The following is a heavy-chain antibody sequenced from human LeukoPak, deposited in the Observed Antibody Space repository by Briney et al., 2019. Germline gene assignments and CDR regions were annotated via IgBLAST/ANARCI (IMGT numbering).Heavy chain of an antibody. Sequence: GGSLRLSCAASGFSVTTNYMTWVRQAPGRGPEWVSVIYTGGLTYYSDSVQGRFTISRDDSENTLYLQMTSLKAEDTAIYYCVRVEYSISSGAFDIWGQGTVVTVSS. CDR1: GFSVTTNY. CDR3: VRVEYSISSGAFDI. D-gene: IGHD6-6*01. J-gene: IGHJ3*02. CDR2: IYTGGLT. V-gene: IGHV3-53*01.